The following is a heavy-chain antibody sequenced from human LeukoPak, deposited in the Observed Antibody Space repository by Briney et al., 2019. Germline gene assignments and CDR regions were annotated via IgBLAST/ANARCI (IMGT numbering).Heavy chain of an antibody. D-gene: IGHD1-26*01. CDR1: GYTFTSYG. CDR3: ARDKSDSGSYYRFDP. Sequence: ASVKVSCKASGYTFTSYGISWVRQAPGQGLEWMGWISAYNGNTSYAQKLQGRVTMTTDTSTSTAYMELRSLRSDDTAVYYCARDKSDSGSYYRFDPWGQGTLVTVSS. V-gene: IGHV1-18*01. J-gene: IGHJ5*02. CDR2: ISAYNGNT.